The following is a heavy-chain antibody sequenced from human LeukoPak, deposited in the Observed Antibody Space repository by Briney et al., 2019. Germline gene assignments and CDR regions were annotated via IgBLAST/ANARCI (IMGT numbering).Heavy chain of an antibody. Sequence: SETLSLTCTVSGGSISNSYWSWIRQLPGKGLEWIGYIYSGSTKYNPSLKSRVTISEDTPKNQISLKMTSVTAADTAVYYCASVPALWGQGALVTVSS. V-gene: IGHV4-59*08. CDR3: ASVPAL. CDR1: GGSISNSY. J-gene: IGHJ4*02. CDR2: IYSGST.